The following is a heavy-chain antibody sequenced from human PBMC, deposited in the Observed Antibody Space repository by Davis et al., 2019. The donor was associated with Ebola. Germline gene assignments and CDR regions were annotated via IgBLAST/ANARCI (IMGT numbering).Heavy chain of an antibody. J-gene: IGHJ4*02. D-gene: IGHD6-19*01. V-gene: IGHV3-23*01. CDR2: ISGSGGST. CDR1: GFTFSSYS. Sequence: GGSLRLSCAASGFTFSSYSMNWVRQAPGKGLEWVSAISGSGGSTYYADSVKGRFTISRDNSKNTLYLQMNSLRDDDTAVYYWARDWDTIPVDPTPTNYFDYWGQGTLVTVSS. CDR3: ARDWDTIPVDPTPTNYFDY.